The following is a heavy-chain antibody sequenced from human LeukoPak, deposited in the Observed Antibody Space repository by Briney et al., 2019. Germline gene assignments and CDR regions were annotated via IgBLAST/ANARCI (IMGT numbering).Heavy chain of an antibody. CDR3: ARGFPPHGDYGDY. V-gene: IGHV3-74*01. CDR1: GFTFSRHW. CDR2: TNSDETTI. D-gene: IGHD4-17*01. J-gene: IGHJ4*02. Sequence: PGGSLRLSCAASGFTFSRHWMHWVRQAPGKGLVWVSRTNSDETTIDYADSVKGRFTISRDNAKNSLYLQMNSLRAEDTAVYYCARGFPPHGDYGDYWGQGTLVTVSS.